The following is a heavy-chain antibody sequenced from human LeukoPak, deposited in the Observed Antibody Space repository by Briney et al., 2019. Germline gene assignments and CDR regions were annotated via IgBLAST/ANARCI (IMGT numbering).Heavy chain of an antibody. CDR2: ISSSGST. Sequence: PSVTLSLTCTVSGGSISSYYLNWIRQPPGKGLEWVGYISSSGSTNYNPSLRSRVTISVDTSKNQFSLKLSSVTAADTAVYYCARGPYYFDYWGQGTLVTVSS. J-gene: IGHJ4*02. CDR1: GGSISSYY. CDR3: ARGPYYFDY. V-gene: IGHV4-59*01.